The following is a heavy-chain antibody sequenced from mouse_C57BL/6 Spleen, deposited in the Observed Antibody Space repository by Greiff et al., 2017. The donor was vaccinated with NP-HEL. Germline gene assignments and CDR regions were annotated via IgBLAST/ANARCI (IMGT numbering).Heavy chain of an antibody. CDR3: VKDQTGTAMDY. V-gene: IGHV10-3*01. CDR1: GFTFNTYA. D-gene: IGHD4-1*01. Sequence: EVKLEESGGGLVQPKGSLKLSCAASGFTFNTYAMHWVRQAPGRGLEWVARIRSKSSNYATYYADSVKDRFTISRDDSQSMHYLQMNNLKTEDTAMYYYVKDQTGTAMDYWGQGTSVTVSS. CDR2: IRSKSSNYAT. J-gene: IGHJ4*01.